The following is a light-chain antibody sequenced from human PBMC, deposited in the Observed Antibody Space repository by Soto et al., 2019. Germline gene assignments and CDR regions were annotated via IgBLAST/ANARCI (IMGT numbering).Light chain of an antibody. V-gene: IGKV1-5*01. J-gene: IGKJ5*01. CDR2: AAS. Sequence: DIQMTQSPSSLSASVGDRVTITCRASQSISSYLNWYQQKPGKAPKLLIYAASSLQSGVPSRFSGSGSGTEFTLTISSLQPDDFATYYCQQYNSYSLTFGQGT. CDR1: QSISSY. CDR3: QQYNSYSLT.